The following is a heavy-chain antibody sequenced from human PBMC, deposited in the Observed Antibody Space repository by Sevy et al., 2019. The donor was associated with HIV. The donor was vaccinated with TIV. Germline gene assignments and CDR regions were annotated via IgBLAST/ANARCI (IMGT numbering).Heavy chain of an antibody. D-gene: IGHD4-4*01. CDR3: ARAADYSKHYYYYYMDV. CDR1: GGTFSSYA. CDR2: ITPIFGTA. J-gene: IGHJ6*03. Sequence: ASVKVSCKASGGTFSSYAISWVRQAPGQRLEWMGGITPIFGTANSAQKFQGRVTITADESTSTAFMELSSLRSEDTAVYYCARAADYSKHYYYYYMDVWDKGTTVTVSS. V-gene: IGHV1-69*13.